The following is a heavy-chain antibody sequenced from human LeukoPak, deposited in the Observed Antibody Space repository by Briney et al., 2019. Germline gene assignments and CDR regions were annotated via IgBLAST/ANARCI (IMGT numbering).Heavy chain of an antibody. Sequence: ASVKVSCKVSGYTLTELSMHWLRQAPGKGLEWMGGFDPEDGETIYAQKFQGRVTMTEDTSTDTAYMELSSLRSEDTAVYYCDTLVLGPGYGLIIYFQHWGQGTLVTVSS. J-gene: IGHJ1*01. CDR1: GYTLTELS. V-gene: IGHV1-24*01. CDR3: DTLVLGPGYGLIIYFQH. D-gene: IGHD3-10*01. CDR2: FDPEDGET.